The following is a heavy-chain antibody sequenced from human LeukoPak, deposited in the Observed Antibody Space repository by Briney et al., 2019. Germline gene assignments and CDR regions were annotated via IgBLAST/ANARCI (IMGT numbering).Heavy chain of an antibody. CDR1: GFTFGSYW. V-gene: IGHV3-7*03. CDR3: ARDRPGYSSSWPYGMDV. D-gene: IGHD6-13*01. CDR2: IKQDGSEK. Sequence: GGSLRLSCAASGFTFGSYWMSWVRQAPGKGLEWVANIKQDGSEKYYVDSVKGRFTISRDNAKNSLYLQMNSLRAEDTAVYYCARDRPGYSSSWPYGMDVWGQGTTVTVSS. J-gene: IGHJ6*02.